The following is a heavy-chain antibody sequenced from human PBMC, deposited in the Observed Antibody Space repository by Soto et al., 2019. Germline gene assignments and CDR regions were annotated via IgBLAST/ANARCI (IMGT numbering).Heavy chain of an antibody. V-gene: IGHV1-58*01. CDR1: GFTFTSSA. J-gene: IGHJ3*02. CDR2: IVVGSGNT. CDR3: AAGRSYGGGNAFDI. Sequence: QMQLVQSGPEVKKPGTSVKVSCKASGFTFTSSAVQWVRQARGQRLEWIGWIVVGSGNTNYAQKFQERVTITRDMSTSTAYRELSSLSSEDTAVYCCAAGRSYGGGNAFDIWGQGTMVTVSS. D-gene: IGHD1-26*01.